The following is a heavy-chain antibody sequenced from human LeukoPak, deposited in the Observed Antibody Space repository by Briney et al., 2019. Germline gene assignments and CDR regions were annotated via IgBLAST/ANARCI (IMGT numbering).Heavy chain of an antibody. CDR1: GGSISSGGYY. D-gene: IGHD3-9*01. J-gene: IGHJ6*02. CDR3: AIILSDGMDV. CDR2: IYYSGST. Sequence: SETLSLTCTVSGGSISSGGYYWSWIRQPPGKGLEWIGFIYYSGSTYYNPSLKSRVTISVDRSKNQFSLKLSSVTAADTAVYYCAIILSDGMDVWGQGTTVTVSS. V-gene: IGHV4-61*08.